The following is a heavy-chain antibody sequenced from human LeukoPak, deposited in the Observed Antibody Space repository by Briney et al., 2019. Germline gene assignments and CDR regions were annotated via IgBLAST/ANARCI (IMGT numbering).Heavy chain of an antibody. D-gene: IGHD3-9*01. CDR2: INSDGSST. CDR1: GFTFSSYW. J-gene: IGHJ5*02. V-gene: IGHV3-74*01. CDR3: ASYQDDILTGYSWFDP. Sequence: PGGSLRLSCAASGFTFSSYWMHWVRQAPGKGLVWVSRINSDGSSTSYADSVKGRFTISRDNAKNTLYLQMNSLRAEDTAVYYCASYQDDILTGYSWFDPWGQGTLVTVSS.